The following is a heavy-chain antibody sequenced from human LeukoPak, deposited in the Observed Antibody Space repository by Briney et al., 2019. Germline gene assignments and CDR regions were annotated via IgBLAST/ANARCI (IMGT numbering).Heavy chain of an antibody. V-gene: IGHV4-34*01. D-gene: IGHD3-9*01. CDR2: INHSGST. J-gene: IGHJ6*02. CDR1: GGSFSGYY. CDR3: ARVPRLRYFDWSGEYYYYGMDV. Sequence: SETLSLTCAVYGGSFSGYYWSWIRQPPGKGLEWIGEINHSGSTNYNPSLKSRVTISVDTSKNQFSLKLSSVTAADTAVYYCARVPRLRYFDWSGEYYYYGMDVWGQGTTVTVSS.